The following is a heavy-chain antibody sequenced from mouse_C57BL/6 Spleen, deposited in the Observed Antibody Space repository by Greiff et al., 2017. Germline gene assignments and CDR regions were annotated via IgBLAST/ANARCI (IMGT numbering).Heavy chain of an antibody. CDR2: ISYDGSN. CDR1: GFSITSCYY. J-gene: IGHJ2*01. Sequence: EVQLVESGPGLVKPSQSLSLTCSVTGFSITSCYYWNWIRPSPGNKLEWMGYISYDGSNNYNPSPKNRISITRGTSKNQFFLTLNYVTTEDTATYYCAREEVGYDFDYWGQGTTLTVSS. CDR3: AREEVGYDFDY. V-gene: IGHV3-6*01. D-gene: IGHD3-1*01.